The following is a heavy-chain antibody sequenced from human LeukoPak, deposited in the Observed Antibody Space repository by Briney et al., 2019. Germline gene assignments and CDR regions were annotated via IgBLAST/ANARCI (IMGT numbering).Heavy chain of an antibody. CDR3: ARVPPSAHLLFSSDY. J-gene: IGHJ4*02. Sequence: GASVMVSCKASGYTFTNYGISGVRQAPGQGLEWMSWISANNGEIRYAQNFQGRVTMTTDTSTTTAYMELRSLRSDDTAVYYCARVPPSAHLLFSSDYWGQGAQVTVSS. D-gene: IGHD2-21*02. V-gene: IGHV1-18*04. CDR1: GYTFTNYG. CDR2: ISANNGEI.